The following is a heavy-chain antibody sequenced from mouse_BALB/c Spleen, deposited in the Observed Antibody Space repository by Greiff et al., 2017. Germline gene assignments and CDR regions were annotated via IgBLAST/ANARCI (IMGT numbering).Heavy chain of an antibody. CDR1: GFSLTSYG. D-gene: IGHD1-1*01. CDR3: ASYGSSPFAY. J-gene: IGHJ3*01. V-gene: IGHV2-9*02. CDR2: IWAGGST. Sequence: VMLVESGPGLVAPSQSLSITCTVSGFSLTSYGVHWVRQPPGKGLEWLGVIWAGGSTNYNSALMSRLSISKDNSKSQVFLKMNSLQTDDTAMYYCASYGSSPFAYWGQGTLVTVSA.